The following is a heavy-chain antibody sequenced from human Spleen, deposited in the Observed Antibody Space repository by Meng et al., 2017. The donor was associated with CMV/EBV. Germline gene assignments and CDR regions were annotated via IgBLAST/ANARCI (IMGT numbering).Heavy chain of an antibody. D-gene: IGHD6-13*01. CDR2: ITATSGST. Sequence: GESLKISCAASGFTFNNYAMAWVRQAPGKGLEWVSPITATSGSTYYADSVKGRFTISRDNSKNTLYLQMNSLRAEDTAVYYCARDKRAADYYYYGMDVWGQGTMVTVSS. CDR1: GFTFNNYA. V-gene: IGHV3-23*01. J-gene: IGHJ6*02. CDR3: ARDKRAADYYYYGMDV.